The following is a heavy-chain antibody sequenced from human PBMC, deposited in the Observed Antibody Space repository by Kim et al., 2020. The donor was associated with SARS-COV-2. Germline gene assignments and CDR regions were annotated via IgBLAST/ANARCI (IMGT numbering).Heavy chain of an antibody. CDR2: ISYDGRNK. Sequence: GGSLRLSCGASGFIFSNYGMHWVRQAPGKGLEWVAVISYDGRNKYYADSVKGRFTISRDNSKNTLYLQMNSLRAEDTAVYYCAKDGYYYGSGSPTGGMDPWGQGTPVTVSS. V-gene: IGHV3-30*18. J-gene: IGHJ6*02. D-gene: IGHD3-10*01. CDR1: GFIFSNYG. CDR3: AKDGYYYGSGSPTGGMDP.